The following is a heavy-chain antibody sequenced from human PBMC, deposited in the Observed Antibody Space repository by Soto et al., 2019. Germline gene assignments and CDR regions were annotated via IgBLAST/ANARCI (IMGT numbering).Heavy chain of an antibody. CDR2: ISYDGSNK. CDR1: GFTFSSYG. V-gene: IGHV3-30*18. Sequence: GGSLRLSCAASGFTFSSYGMHWVRHAPGKGLEWVAVISYDGSNKYYADSVKGRFTISRDNSKNTLYLQMNSLRAEDTAVYYCAKVGGYRYGSYYFDYWGQGPLVTVSS. D-gene: IGHD5-18*01. J-gene: IGHJ4*02. CDR3: AKVGGYRYGSYYFDY.